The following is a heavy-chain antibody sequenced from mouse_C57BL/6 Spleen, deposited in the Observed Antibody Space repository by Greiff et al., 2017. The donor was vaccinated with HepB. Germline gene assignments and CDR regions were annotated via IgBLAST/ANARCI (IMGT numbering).Heavy chain of an antibody. CDR2: INPNYGTT. Sequence: EVQLQQSGPELVKPGASVKISCKASGYSFTDYNMNWVKQSNGKSLEWIGVINPNYGTTSYNQKFKGKATLTVDQSSSPAYMQLNSLTSEDSAVYYCASRYYYGSSYDWYFDVWGTGTTVTVSS. CDR3: ASRYYYGSSYDWYFDV. V-gene: IGHV1-39*01. J-gene: IGHJ1*03. D-gene: IGHD1-1*01. CDR1: GYSFTDYN.